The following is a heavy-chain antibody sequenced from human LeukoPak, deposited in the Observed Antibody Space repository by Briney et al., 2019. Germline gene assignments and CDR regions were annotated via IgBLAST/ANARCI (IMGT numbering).Heavy chain of an antibody. V-gene: IGHV4-34*01. CDR2: IYYSGST. J-gene: IGHJ5*02. CDR1: GGSFSGYY. CDR3: ARIKGRLSWFDP. Sequence: SETLSLTCAVYGGSFSGYYWSWIRQPPGKGLEWIGSIYYSGSTYYNPSLKSRVTISVDMSKNQFSLKLSSVTAADTAVYYCARIKGRLSWFDPWGQGTLVTVSS.